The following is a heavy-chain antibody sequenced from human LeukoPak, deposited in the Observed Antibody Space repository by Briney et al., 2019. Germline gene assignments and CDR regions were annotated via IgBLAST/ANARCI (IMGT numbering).Heavy chain of an antibody. CDR2: ISSSSSYI. Sequence: GGSLRLSCAASGFTFSSYSMNWVRQAPGKGLEWVSSISSSSSYIYYADSVKGRFTISRDNAKNSLYLQMNSRRAEDTAVYYCARDPDYDSSFDYWGQGTLVTVSS. V-gene: IGHV3-21*01. J-gene: IGHJ4*02. CDR3: ARDPDYDSSFDY. CDR1: GFTFSSYS. D-gene: IGHD3-22*01.